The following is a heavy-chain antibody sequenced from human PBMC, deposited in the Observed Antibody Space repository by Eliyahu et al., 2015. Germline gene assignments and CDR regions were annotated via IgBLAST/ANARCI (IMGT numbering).Heavy chain of an antibody. D-gene: IGHD2-15*01. J-gene: IGHJ4*02. Sequence: EVPLLESGGGLVQPGGSLRLSXVASGFGFSXFGMSWVRQAAGKGLEWVSTISAGGDNTHYADSVTGRFTISRDNSKNTLFLQMDNLSAEDTAIYYCTKDLQFGSWPFWGQGALVTVSS. CDR2: ISAGGDNT. CDR1: GFGFSXFG. CDR3: TKDLQFGSWPF. V-gene: IGHV3-23*01.